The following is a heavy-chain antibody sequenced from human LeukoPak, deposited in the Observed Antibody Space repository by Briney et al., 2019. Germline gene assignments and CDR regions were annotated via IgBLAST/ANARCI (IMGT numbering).Heavy chain of an antibody. V-gene: IGHV4-59*01. CDR3: ATSYGNAVDAFDI. Sequence: SGTLSLTCTVSGGSISSYYWSWIRQPPGKGLEWIGYIYYSGSTNYNPSLKSRVTISVDTSKNQFSLKLSSVTAADTAVYYCATSYGNAVDAFDIWGQGTMVTVSS. J-gene: IGHJ3*02. CDR2: IYYSGST. D-gene: IGHD1-1*01. CDR1: GGSISSYY.